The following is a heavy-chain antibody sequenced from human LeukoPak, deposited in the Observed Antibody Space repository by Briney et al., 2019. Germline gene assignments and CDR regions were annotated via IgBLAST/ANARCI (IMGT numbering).Heavy chain of an antibody. J-gene: IGHJ4*02. CDR3: AKDQYCTSTSCYVGY. CDR2: INVSGGST. CDR1: GFTFSNYA. Sequence: GGSLRLSCAASGFTFSNYAMSWVRQAPGKGLEWVSGINVSGGSTFYADSVRGRFTISRDNSKNTLYLQMNSLRAEDTAVYYCAKDQYCTSTSCYVGYWDQGTLVTVSS. D-gene: IGHD2-2*01. V-gene: IGHV3-23*01.